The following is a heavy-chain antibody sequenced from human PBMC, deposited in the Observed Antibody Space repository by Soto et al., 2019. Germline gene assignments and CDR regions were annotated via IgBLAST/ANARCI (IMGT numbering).Heavy chain of an antibody. CDR2: INPNSGGT. V-gene: IGHV1-2*04. CDR3: ARGAVAGAGFDY. D-gene: IGHD6-19*01. CDR1: GSTFTGYY. Sequence: ASVKVSCKASGSTFTGYYMHWVRQAPGQGLEWMGWINPNSGGTNYAQKFQGWVTMTRDTSISTAYMELSRLRSDDTAVYYCARGAVAGAGFDYWGQGTLVTVSS. J-gene: IGHJ4*02.